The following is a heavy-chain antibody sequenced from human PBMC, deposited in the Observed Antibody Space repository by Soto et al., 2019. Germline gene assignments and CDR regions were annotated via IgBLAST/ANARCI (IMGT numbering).Heavy chain of an antibody. J-gene: IGHJ1*01. V-gene: IGHV3-74*01. Sequence: EVQLVESGGGLVQPGGSLRLSCAASGFSFDSYWMHWVRQAPGQGPVWVSRIDYDGTTTNYANSVKRRFTISRDNAKNTLSLQMNSVRPEDTAVYYCARGPRASSGGTGAYWGQGTLVTVSS. CDR1: GFSFDSYW. CDR2: IDYDGTTT. CDR3: ARGPRASSGGTGAY. D-gene: IGHD2-2*01.